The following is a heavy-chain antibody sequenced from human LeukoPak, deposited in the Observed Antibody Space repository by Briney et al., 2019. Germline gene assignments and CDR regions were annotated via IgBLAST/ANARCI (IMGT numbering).Heavy chain of an antibody. J-gene: IGHJ4*02. CDR1: GFTFSSYS. V-gene: IGHV3-21*01. D-gene: IGHD6-19*01. CDR2: ISSSSSYK. CDR3: ARDLSPDSSGWYPMRAARWATNFDY. Sequence: PGGSLRLSCAASGFTFSSYSMNWVRQAPGKGLEWVSSISSSSSYKYYADSVKGRFTISRDNAKNSLYLQMNSLRAEDTAVYYCARDLSPDSSGWYPMRAARWATNFDYWGQGTLVTVSS.